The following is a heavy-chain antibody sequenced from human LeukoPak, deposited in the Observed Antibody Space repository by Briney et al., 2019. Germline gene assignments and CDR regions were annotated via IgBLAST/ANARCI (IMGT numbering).Heavy chain of an antibody. CDR2: IYPGDSDT. Sequence: GESLKISCKGSGYSFTSYWIGWVRQMPGKGLEWMGIIYPGDSDTRYSPSFQGQVTISADKSISTAYLQWSSLKASDTAMYYCARLPSSGWPTYDYYFGMDVWGQGTTVTVSS. CDR1: GYSFTSYW. CDR3: ARLPSSGWPTYDYYFGMDV. J-gene: IGHJ6*02. D-gene: IGHD6-19*01. V-gene: IGHV5-51*01.